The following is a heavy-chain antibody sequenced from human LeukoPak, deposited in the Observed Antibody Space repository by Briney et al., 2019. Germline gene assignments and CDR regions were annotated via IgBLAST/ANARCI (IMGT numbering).Heavy chain of an antibody. V-gene: IGHV3-66*01. CDR1: GISVSSNY. CDR2: IYVDGST. Sequence: GGSLRLSCAASGISVSSNYMSWVRQAPGKGLQWVSVIYVDGSTYYADSVKGRFTISRDNAKNSLYLQMNSLRAEDTAVYYCAGTYCSGGSCPPRSLAFDIWGQGTMVTVSS. J-gene: IGHJ3*02. D-gene: IGHD2-15*01. CDR3: AGTYCSGGSCPPRSLAFDI.